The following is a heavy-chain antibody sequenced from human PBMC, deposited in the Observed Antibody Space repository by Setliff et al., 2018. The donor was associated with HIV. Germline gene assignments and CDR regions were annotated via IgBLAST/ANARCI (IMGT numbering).Heavy chain of an antibody. CDR3: ARFLYEQLWPPDIDF. V-gene: IGHV3-23*01. Sequence: PGGSLRLSCATSGFTFTSYAIGWVRQAPGGGLEYVSAVSGNGGTTYYTDSVKGRFTISRDTSKNTFYLEMNSLRDEDTAVYYCARFLYEQLWPPDIDFWGQGVLVTVSS. CDR2: VSGNGGTT. CDR1: GFTFTSYA. J-gene: IGHJ4*02. D-gene: IGHD1-1*01.